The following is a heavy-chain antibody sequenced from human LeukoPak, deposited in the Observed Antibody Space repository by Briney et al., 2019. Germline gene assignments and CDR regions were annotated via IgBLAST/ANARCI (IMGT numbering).Heavy chain of an antibody. V-gene: IGHV1-69*05. D-gene: IGHD6-19*01. J-gene: IGHJ6*03. Sequence: ASVKVSCKASGFSSYAISWVRQAPGQGLEWMGGIIPAFGTTNYAQKFQGRVTVTTDESTSTVYMELSGLRFEDTAVYYCARGPQWRGDYYYMDVWGRGTTVTVSS. CDR2: IIPAFGTT. CDR3: ARGPQWRGDYYYMDV. CDR1: GFSSYA.